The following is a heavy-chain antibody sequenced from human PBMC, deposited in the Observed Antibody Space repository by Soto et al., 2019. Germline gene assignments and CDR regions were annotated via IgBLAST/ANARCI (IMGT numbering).Heavy chain of an antibody. CDR3: ARAESSSAEGFEY. CDR1: GASISGYF. D-gene: IGHD6-6*01. CDR2: ITNRGST. V-gene: IGHV4-59*01. Sequence: SETLSLTCSVSGASISGYFWSWVRESPGKGLEWIGHITNRGSTNYNPSLKSRVTISTDTSKNQFSLNLSSVTAADTAVYYCARAESSSAEGFEYWGRGTLVTVSS. J-gene: IGHJ4*02.